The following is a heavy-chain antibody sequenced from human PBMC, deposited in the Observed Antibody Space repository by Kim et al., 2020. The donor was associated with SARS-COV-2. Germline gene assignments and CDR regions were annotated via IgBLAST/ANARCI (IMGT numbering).Heavy chain of an antibody. CDR2: IHISGTT. J-gene: IGHJ3*02. CDR1: GGSISSHY. CDR3: ARTLLPAAKGAFDI. V-gene: IGHV4-4*07. D-gene: IGHD2-2*01. Sequence: SETLSLTCTVSGGSISSHYWSWIRQPAGKGLEWIGRIHISGTTNYNPSLKSRVTMSVDTSKNQFHLNLNSVTAADTAGYYCARTLLPAAKGAFDIWGQGKMVTVSP.